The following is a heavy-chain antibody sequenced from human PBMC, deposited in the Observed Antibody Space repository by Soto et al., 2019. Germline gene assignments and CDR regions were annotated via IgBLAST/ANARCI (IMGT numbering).Heavy chain of an antibody. J-gene: IGHJ5*02. CDR3: ARARIVGVPAAPRRWKVRGFDP. D-gene: IGHD2-2*01. CDR2: MNPNSGNT. Sequence: QVQLVQSGAEVKKPGASVKVSCKASGYTFTSYDINWVRQATGQGLEWMGWMNPNSGNTGYAQKFQGRVTMTRNTSRSTAYLELSSLRSEDTAVDYCARARIVGVPAAPRRWKVRGFDPWGQGTLVTVSS. V-gene: IGHV1-8*01. CDR1: GYTFTSYD.